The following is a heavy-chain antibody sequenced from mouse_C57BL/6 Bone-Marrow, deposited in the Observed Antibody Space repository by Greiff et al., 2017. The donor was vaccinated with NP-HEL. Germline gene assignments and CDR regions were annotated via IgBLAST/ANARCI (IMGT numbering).Heavy chain of an antibody. Sequence: DVKLQESGPGLVKPSQSLSLTCSVTGYSITSCYYWNWIRQFPGNKLEWMGYISYDGSNNYNPSFKNRITITRDTSKNQFYLKLNSVTPEDTATYDCARESYYYGGSHWYFDVWGTGTTVTVSS. CDR1: GYSITSCYY. J-gene: IGHJ1*03. CDR3: ARESYYYGGSHWYFDV. CDR2: ISYDGSN. D-gene: IGHD1-1*01. V-gene: IGHV3-6*01.